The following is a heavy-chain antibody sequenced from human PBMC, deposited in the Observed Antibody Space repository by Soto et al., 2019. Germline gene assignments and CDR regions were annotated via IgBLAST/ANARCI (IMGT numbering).Heavy chain of an antibody. CDR1: GGSVSSSSYF. CDR3: ARHFPSGWYFQH. Sequence: QVQLQESGPGLVKPSETLSLTCTVSGGSVSSSSYFWGWIRQPPGKGLEWIGSFYYSGSTYYNPSLKSRVTILVDTSKSQFSMKLTSVTAAQTAVYYCARHFPSGWYFQHWGQGTLVTVFS. V-gene: IGHV4-39*01. D-gene: IGHD6-19*01. CDR2: FYYSGST. J-gene: IGHJ1*01.